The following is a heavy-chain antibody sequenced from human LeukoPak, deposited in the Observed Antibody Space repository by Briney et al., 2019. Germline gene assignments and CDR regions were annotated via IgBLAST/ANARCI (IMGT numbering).Heavy chain of an antibody. CDR2: MYTSGST. Sequence: SETLSLTCTVSGDSMSSGNYYWSWIRQPAGKGLEWIGRMYTSGSTNYNPSLKSRVIISVDTSKNQISLQLNSVTAADTAVYYCARGVGTTNFDYWGQGTLVTVSS. V-gene: IGHV4-61*02. J-gene: IGHJ4*02. CDR1: GDSMSSGNYY. D-gene: IGHD1-26*01. CDR3: ARGVGTTNFDY.